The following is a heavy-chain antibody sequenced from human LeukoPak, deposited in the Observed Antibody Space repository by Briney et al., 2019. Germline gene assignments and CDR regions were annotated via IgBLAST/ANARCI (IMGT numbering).Heavy chain of an antibody. V-gene: IGHV1-2*02. CDR3: ARGLPYGSGSYYGY. J-gene: IGHJ4*02. CDR1: GYTFTGYY. CDR2: INPNSGGT. D-gene: IGHD3-10*01. Sequence: ASVKVSCKASGYTFTGYYMHWVRQAPGQGLEWMGWINPNSGGTNYARKFQGRVTMTRDTSISTAYMELSRLRSDDTAVYYCARGLPYGSGSYYGYWGQGTLVTVSS.